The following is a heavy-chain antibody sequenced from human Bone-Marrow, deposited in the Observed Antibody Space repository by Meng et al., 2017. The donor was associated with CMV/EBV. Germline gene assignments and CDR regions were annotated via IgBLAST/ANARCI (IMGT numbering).Heavy chain of an antibody. Sequence: GESLKISCATSGFTFTYYAMHWVRQAPGKGLEWVAIIWYDASNKYYADSVKSRFTISRDNSKNTLYLQMNSLRAEDTAVYFCAKARSSSWMDYSMDVWGQGTTVTVSS. CDR2: IWYDASNK. CDR1: GFTFTYYA. J-gene: IGHJ6*02. D-gene: IGHD6-6*01. V-gene: IGHV3-33*06. CDR3: AKARSSSWMDYSMDV.